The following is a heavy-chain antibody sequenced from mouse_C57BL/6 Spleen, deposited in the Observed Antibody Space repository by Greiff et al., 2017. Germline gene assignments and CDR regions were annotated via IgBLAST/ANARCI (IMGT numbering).Heavy chain of an antibody. CDR3: TRERDYGSSPAWFAY. CDR2: ISSGGDYI. CDR1: GFTFSSYA. D-gene: IGHD1-1*01. J-gene: IGHJ3*01. Sequence: EVNVVESGEGLVKPGGSLKLSCAASGFTFSSYAMSWVRQTPEKRLEWVAYISSGGDYIYYADTVKGRFTISRDNARNTLYLQMSSLKSEDTAMYYCTRERDYGSSPAWFAYWGQGTLVTVSA. V-gene: IGHV5-9-1*02.